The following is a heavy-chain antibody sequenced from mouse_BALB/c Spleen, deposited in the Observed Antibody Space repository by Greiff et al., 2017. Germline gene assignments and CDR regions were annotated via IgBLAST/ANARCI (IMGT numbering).Heavy chain of an antibody. Sequence: EVKLVESGGGLVKPGGSLKLPSAAPGFTFSSYAMSWVRQTPEKRLEWVASISSGGSTYYPDSVKGRFTISRDTARNILYLQMSSLRSEDTAMYYCARVGIYFDYWGQGTTLTVSS. CDR2: ISSGGST. V-gene: IGHV5-6-5*01. J-gene: IGHJ2*01. CDR1: GFTFSSYA. CDR3: ARVGIYFDY.